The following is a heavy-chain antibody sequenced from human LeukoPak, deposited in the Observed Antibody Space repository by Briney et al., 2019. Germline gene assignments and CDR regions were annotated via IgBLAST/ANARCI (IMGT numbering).Heavy chain of an antibody. V-gene: IGHV3-30-3*01. CDR2: ISYDGSNK. J-gene: IGHJ4*02. CDR1: GFTFSSYA. D-gene: IGHD3-10*01. CDR3: ARDHYYGSGSYEIDY. Sequence: GGSLRLSCAASGFTFSSYAMHWVRQAPGKGLEWVAVISYDGSNKYYADSVKGRFTISRDNSKNALYLQMNSLRAEDTAVHYCARDHYYGSGSYEIDYWGQGTLVTVSS.